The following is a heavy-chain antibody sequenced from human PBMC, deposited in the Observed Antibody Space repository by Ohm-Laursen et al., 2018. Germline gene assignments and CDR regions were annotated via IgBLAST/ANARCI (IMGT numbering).Heavy chain of an antibody. CDR2: ISYDGSNK. CDR1: GFTFSSYG. V-gene: IGHV3-30*03. J-gene: IGHJ5*02. CDR3: ARALVVVAATDWFDP. Sequence: SLRLSCSASGFTFSSYGMHWVRQAPGKGLEWVAVISYDGSNKYYADSVKGRFTISRDNSKNTLYLQMNSLRAEDTAVYYCARALVVVAATDWFDPWGQGTLVTVSS. D-gene: IGHD2-15*01.